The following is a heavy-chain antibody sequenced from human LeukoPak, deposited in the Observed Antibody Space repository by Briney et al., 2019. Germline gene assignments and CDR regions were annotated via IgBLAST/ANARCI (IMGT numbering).Heavy chain of an antibody. CDR3: AKVVAGTDFDY. CDR2: ISSSSSYI. V-gene: IGHV3-21*04. D-gene: IGHD6-19*01. CDR1: GFTFSSYS. J-gene: IGHJ4*02. Sequence: KTGGSLRLSCAASGFTFSSYSMNWVRQAPGKGLEWVSSISSSSSYIYYADSVKGRFTISRDNSKNTLYLQMNSLRAEDTAVHYCAKVVAGTDFDYWGQGTLVTVSS.